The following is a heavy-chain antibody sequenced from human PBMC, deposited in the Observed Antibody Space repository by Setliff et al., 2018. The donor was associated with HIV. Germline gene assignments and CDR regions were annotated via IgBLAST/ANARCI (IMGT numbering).Heavy chain of an antibody. Sequence: SETLSLTCTVSGGSINNYYWSWIRQPPGKGLEWIGYIYFNGNTNFNPSLESRLTMSVDSSKNQFSLKLSSVTAADTAVYYCARLSGGMVPNYWGQGTLVTVSS. CDR1: GGSINNYY. V-gene: IGHV4-59*01. CDR3: ARLSGGMVPNY. CDR2: IYFNGNT. D-gene: IGHD3-10*01. J-gene: IGHJ4*02.